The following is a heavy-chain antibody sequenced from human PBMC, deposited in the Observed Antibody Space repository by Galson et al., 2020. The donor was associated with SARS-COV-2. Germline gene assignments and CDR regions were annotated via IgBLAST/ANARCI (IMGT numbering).Heavy chain of an antibody. D-gene: IGHD2-21*02. CDR2: ISGSGGRT. CDR3: AKEVADGGNSGRLYDFDY. V-gene: IGHV3-23*01. CDR1: GFIFSNYA. J-gene: IGHJ4*02. Sequence: GGSLRLSCVASGFIFSNYAMSWVRQAPGKGLEWVSGISGSGGRTDYADSVKGRFTISRDKSKNTLYLQMNSLRAEDTAVYYCAKEVADGGNSGRLYDFDYWGQGTLVTVSS.